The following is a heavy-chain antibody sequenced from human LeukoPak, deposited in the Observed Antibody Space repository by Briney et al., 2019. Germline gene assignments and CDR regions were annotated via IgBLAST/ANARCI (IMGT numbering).Heavy chain of an antibody. J-gene: IGHJ5*02. CDR2: IYNSATT. V-gene: IGHV4-39*01. D-gene: IGHD4-17*01. CDR1: GGSLCSGTDY. Sequence: PSDTLSLPCTLSGGSLCSGTDYCAWVRRSPGKGLFRHGSIYNSATTYYNPSFKSRVTLSVDTSRNQFSLNVRSVTAADTGMYYCATNKTMMTTAGLFDPWGQGTLVIVSS. CDR3: ATNKTMMTTAGLFDP.